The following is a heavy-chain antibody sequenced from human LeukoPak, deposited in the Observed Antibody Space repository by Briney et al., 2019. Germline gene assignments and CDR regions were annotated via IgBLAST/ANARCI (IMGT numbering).Heavy chain of an antibody. J-gene: IGHJ4*02. CDR3: ARTRWLQSLFDY. D-gene: IGHD5-24*01. CDR1: GVSFSGYY. CDR2: INHSGST. V-gene: IGHV4-34*01. Sequence: SETLSLTCVVYGVSFSGYYWSWIRQPPGKGLEWIGEINHSGSTNYNLSLKSRVTISVDTSKNQFSLKLRSVTAADTAVYYCARTRWLQSLFDYWGQGTLVTVSS.